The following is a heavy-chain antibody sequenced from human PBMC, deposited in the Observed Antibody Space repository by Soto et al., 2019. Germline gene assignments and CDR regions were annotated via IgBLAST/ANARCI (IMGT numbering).Heavy chain of an antibody. CDR2: ISYSGSA. CDR3: ARARGPSSNWFDP. V-gene: IGHV4-31*03. D-gene: IGHD2-8*01. J-gene: IGHJ5*02. Sequence: QVQLQESGPGLVKPSQTLSLTCTVSGDSISSGGYYWSWIRQLPEKGLEWIGYISYSGSAHYNPSLKSRVXXSXDXXTNQFSLKMNSVTAADTAVYYCARARGPSSNWFDPWGQGTLVTVSS. CDR1: GDSISSGGYY.